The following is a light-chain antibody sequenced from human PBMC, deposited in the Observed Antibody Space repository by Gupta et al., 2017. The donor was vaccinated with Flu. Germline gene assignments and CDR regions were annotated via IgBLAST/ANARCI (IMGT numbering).Light chain of an antibody. V-gene: IGLV1-47*02. CDR2: SSD. Sequence: QSVLPQPPSASGTPGQRVTISCSGSSSNIGSEYVSWYQQVPGTAPKLLIYSSDQRPSGVPDRFSGSKSGTSASLAISGLRSEDEADYYCSTWDGSLSGRVFGGGTKLTVL. CDR1: SSNIGSEY. J-gene: IGLJ3*02. CDR3: STWDGSLSGRV.